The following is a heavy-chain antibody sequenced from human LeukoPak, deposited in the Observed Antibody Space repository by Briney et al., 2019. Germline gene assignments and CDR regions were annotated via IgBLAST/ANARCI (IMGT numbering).Heavy chain of an antibody. CDR2: IDPSDPYT. Sequence: KHGESLKISCKGSGYSFTTYWITWVRQMPGKGLEWMGTIDPSDPYTNYSPSFQGHVSISVDKSISTAYLQWSSLKASDTAMYYCARHLYGSVTYNVDYWGQGTLVTVSS. CDR1: GYSFTTYW. CDR3: ARHLYGSVTYNVDY. J-gene: IGHJ4*02. V-gene: IGHV5-10-1*01. D-gene: IGHD3-10*01.